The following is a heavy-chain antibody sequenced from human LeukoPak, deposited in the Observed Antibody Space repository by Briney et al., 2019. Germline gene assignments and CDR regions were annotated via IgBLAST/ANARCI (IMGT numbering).Heavy chain of an antibody. Sequence: PSETLSLTCTVSGDSISNYYWSWIRQTPGKGLEWIGYIHTSGSTYYNPSLKSRVTMSVDTSKNQFSLKLSSVTAADTAVYYCARGYYDTSAYSNPFDFWGQGTLVTVSS. CDR3: ARGYYDTSAYSNPFDF. CDR1: GDSISNYY. J-gene: IGHJ4*02. D-gene: IGHD3-22*01. V-gene: IGHV4-4*09. CDR2: IHTSGST.